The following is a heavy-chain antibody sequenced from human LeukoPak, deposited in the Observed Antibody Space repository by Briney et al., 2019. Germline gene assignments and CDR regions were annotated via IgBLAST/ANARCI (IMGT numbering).Heavy chain of an antibody. CDR1: GYNFAEYW. J-gene: IGHJ6*02. D-gene: IGHD2-8*02. V-gene: IGHV5-51*01. CDR2: IFPGESRT. CDR3: ARHGMQGCTGGRCYTSFLFYGLDV. Sequence: GESLKISCQAFGYNFAEYWIGWVRLMPGKGLEWMGVIFPGESRTTYSPSFQGQVTISADNSISTAYLHLSGLEASDTALYYCARHGMQGCTGGRCYTSFLFYGLDVWGQGTTVTVSS.